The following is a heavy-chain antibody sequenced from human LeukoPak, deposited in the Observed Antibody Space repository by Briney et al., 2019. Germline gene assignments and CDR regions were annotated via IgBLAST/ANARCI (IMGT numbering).Heavy chain of an antibody. V-gene: IGHV1-18*01. J-gene: IGHJ4*02. CDR2: ISAYNGNT. CDR1: GYTFTSYG. Sequence: ASVKVSCKASGYTFTSYGISWVRQAPGQGLEWMGWISAYNGNTNYAQKLQGRATMTTDTSTSTAYMELRSLRSDDTAVYYCARDHGIVVVPAAMDPRFDYWGQGTLVTVSS. D-gene: IGHD2-2*01. CDR3: ARDHGIVVVPAAMDPRFDY.